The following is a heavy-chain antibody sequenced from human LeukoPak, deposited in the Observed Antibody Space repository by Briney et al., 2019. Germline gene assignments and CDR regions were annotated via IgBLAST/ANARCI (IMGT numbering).Heavy chain of an antibody. CDR2: VHASGTT. CDR1: GDSISSYY. J-gene: IGHJ4*02. CDR3: ARVRDPRYNFFDS. D-gene: IGHD3-16*02. V-gene: IGHV4-4*07. Sequence: PSETLSLTCTVSGDSISSYYWTWIRQTAGKGLEWIERVHASGTTNYNPSFKSRVTMSLDTSKKQFSLKVTSVIAADTAVYYCARVRDPRYNFFDSWGQGILVTVSS.